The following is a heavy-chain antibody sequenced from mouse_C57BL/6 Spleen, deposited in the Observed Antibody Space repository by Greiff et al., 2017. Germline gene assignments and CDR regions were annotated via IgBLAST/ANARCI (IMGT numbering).Heavy chain of an antibody. V-gene: IGHV7-3*01. CDR3: ARLYGNYVWYFDV. Sequence: EVMLVESGGGLVQPGGSLSLSCAASGFTFTDYYMSWVRQPPGQALEWLGFIRNKANGYTTEYSESVKGRFTISRDNSQSILYLQMNALRAEDSATYYCARLYGNYVWYFDVWGTGTTVTVSS. CDR2: IRNKANGYTT. D-gene: IGHD2-1*01. J-gene: IGHJ1*03. CDR1: GFTFTDYY.